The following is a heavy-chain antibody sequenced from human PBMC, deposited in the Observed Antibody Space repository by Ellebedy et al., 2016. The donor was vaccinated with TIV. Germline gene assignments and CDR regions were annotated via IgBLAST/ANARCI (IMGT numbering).Heavy chain of an antibody. CDR3: ARRKSLQFEYAFDV. V-gene: IGHV4-59*08. D-gene: IGHD5-24*01. J-gene: IGHJ3*01. CDR1: GASISSYY. CDR2: IYYSGTT. Sequence: MPSETLSPTCNVSGASISSYYWSWIRQLPGKGLEWIGWIYYSGTTNYTPSLKSRVTMSVDTSKNQFSLKLTSVTAADTAVYYCARRKSLQFEYAFDVWGQGTMVTVSS.